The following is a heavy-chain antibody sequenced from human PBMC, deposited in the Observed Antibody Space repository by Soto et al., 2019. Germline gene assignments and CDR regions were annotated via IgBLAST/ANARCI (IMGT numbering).Heavy chain of an antibody. CDR1: GYTFSNYA. Sequence: QVQLVQSGAEVKKPGASVRVSCKASGYTFSNYAINWVRQAPGQGLEWMGWISVYNANTNYTQKFHARVTMTTDTSTSTAYMELRSLRSDDTAIYYCARGPLPDYYYSGGYSSTTEYLQEWGQGTLVIVSS. V-gene: IGHV1-18*01. CDR3: ARGPLPDYYYSGGYSSTTEYLQE. CDR2: ISVYNANT. J-gene: IGHJ1*01. D-gene: IGHD3-22*01.